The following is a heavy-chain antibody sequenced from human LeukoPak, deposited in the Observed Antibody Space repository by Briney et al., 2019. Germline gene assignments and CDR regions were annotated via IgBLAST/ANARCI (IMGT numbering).Heavy chain of an antibody. J-gene: IGHJ4*02. D-gene: IGHD6-6*01. CDR1: GFTFSSYS. Sequence: PGGSLRLSCAASGFTFSSYSMNWVRQAPGKGLEWVSSISSSSYIYYADSVKGRFTISRDNAKNSLYLQMNSLRAEDTAVYYCARGREEYSSSSVGYWGQGTLVTVSS. CDR2: ISSSSYI. CDR3: ARGREEYSSSSVGY. V-gene: IGHV3-21*01.